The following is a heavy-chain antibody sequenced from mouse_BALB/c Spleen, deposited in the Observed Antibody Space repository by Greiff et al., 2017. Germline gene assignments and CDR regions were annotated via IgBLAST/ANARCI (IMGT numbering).Heavy chain of an antibody. J-gene: IGHJ4*01. CDR2: IDPSDSYT. D-gene: IGHD1-1*01. CDR1: GYTFTSYW. CDR3: ARIPYTTVPYAMDY. V-gene: IGHV1-69*02. Sequence: QVQLQQPGAELVKPGASVKLSCKASGYTFTSYWMHWVKQRPGQGLEWIGEIDPSDSYTNYNQKFKGKATLTVDKSSSTAYMQLSSLTSEDSAVYYCARIPYTTVPYAMDYWGQGTSVTVSS.